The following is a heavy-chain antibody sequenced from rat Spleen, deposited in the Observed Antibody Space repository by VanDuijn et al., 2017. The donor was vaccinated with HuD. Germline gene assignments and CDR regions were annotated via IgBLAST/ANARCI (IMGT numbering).Heavy chain of an antibody. V-gene: IGHV5-25*01. CDR1: GFSFSDYY. CDR2: ITTGGGNT. CDR3: ARRVSYYFDY. Sequence: EVQLAESGGGLVQPGRSMKLSCAASGFSFSDYYMAWVRQAPTKGLEWVASITTGGGNTYYRDSVKGRFTISRDNAKSTLYLQMDSLRSEDTASYYCARRVSYYFDYWGQGVMVTVSS. J-gene: IGHJ2*01.